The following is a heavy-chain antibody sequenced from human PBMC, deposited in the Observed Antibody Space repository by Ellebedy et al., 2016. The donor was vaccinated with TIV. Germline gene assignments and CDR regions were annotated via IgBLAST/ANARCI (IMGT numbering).Heavy chain of an antibody. D-gene: IGHD2/OR15-2a*01. V-gene: IGHV3-23*01. CDR1: GFTFSNYA. CDR3: AKDLFYKSFGPFDY. Sequence: GESLKISCAASGFTFSNYAMSWVRQAPGKGLQWVAGISGSGGSTYYAESVKGGFTISRDTSKNTVNLQMNSLRVEDTAIYYCAKDLFYKSFGPFDYWGQGTLVTVSS. CDR2: ISGSGGST. J-gene: IGHJ4*02.